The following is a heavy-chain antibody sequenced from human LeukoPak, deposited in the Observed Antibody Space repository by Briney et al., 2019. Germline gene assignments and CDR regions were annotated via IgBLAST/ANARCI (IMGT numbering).Heavy chain of an antibody. J-gene: IGHJ4*02. D-gene: IGHD1-26*01. CDR1: GYNFNGYY. Sequence: GASVKVSCKASGYNFNGYYIHWVRQAPGQGLEWMGRMNPNSGGTNYAQKFQGWVTMTRDTSISTAYMELSRLRSDDTAVYYCARLGSGSYDYWGQGTLVTVSS. V-gene: IGHV1-2*04. CDR2: MNPNSGGT. CDR3: ARLGSGSYDY.